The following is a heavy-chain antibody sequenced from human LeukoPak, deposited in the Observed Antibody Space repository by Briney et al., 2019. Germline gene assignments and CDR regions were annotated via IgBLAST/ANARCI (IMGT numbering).Heavy chain of an antibody. CDR2: IYTSGST. D-gene: IGHD3-10*01. V-gene: IGHV4-61*08. CDR1: GGSISSGDYY. J-gene: IGHJ6*03. CDR3: ARRGYYYYYMDV. Sequence: SETLSLTCTVSGGSISSGDYYWNWIRQPPGKGLEWIGYIYTSGSTNYNPSLKSRVTISVDTSKNQFSLKLSSVTAADTAVYYCARRGYYYYYMDVWGKGTTVTVSS.